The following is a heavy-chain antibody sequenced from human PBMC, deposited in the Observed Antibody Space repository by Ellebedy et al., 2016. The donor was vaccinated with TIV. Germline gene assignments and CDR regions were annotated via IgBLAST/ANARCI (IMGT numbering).Heavy chain of an antibody. D-gene: IGHD5-24*01. CDR1: GFTFNNYN. J-gene: IGHJ4*02. CDR2: ISSDAITT. CDR3: ARDMGRWLQFLAY. V-gene: IGHV3-48*03. Sequence: SLKISCAASGFTFNNYNMIWVRQAPGKGLEWISYISSDAITTDYADSVKGRFTISRDNAKASVYLQMNSLRAEDTAVYYCARDMGRWLQFLAYWGQGTLVTVSS.